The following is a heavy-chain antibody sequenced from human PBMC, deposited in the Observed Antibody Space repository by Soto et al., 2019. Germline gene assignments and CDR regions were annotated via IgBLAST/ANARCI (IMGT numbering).Heavy chain of an antibody. CDR1: GGSFSDYY. J-gene: IGHJ4*02. CDR3: ARVGPPLDY. V-gene: IGHV3-11*01. CDR2: ISSSGSTI. Sequence: LSLTCAVYGGSFSDYYMSWIRQAPGKGLEWVSYISSSGSTIYYADSVKGRFTISGDNAKNSLYLQMNSLRAEDTAVYYCARVGPPLDYWGQGTLVTVSS.